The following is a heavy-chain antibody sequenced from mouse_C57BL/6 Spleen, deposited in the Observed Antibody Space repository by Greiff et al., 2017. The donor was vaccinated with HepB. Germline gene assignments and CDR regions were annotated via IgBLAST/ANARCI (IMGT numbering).Heavy chain of an antibody. D-gene: IGHD1-1*01. CDR3: TDYGSSSYYFDY. Sequence: QVQLQQSGAELVRPGASVTLSCKASGYTFTDYEMHWVKQTPLHGLEWIGAIDPETGGTAYNQKFKGKAILTADKSSSTAYMELRSLTSEDSAVYYCTDYGSSSYYFDYWGQGTTLTVSS. CDR1: GYTFTDYE. J-gene: IGHJ2*01. V-gene: IGHV1-15*01. CDR2: IDPETGGT.